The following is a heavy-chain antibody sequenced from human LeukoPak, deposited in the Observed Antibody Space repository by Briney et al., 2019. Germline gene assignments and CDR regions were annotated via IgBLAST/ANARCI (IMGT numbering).Heavy chain of an antibody. V-gene: IGHV3-49*04. Sequence: GRSLRLSCTASGFTFGDYAMSWVRQAPGKGLEWVGFIRSKAYGGTTEYAASVKGRFTISRDDFKSIAYLQMNSLKTEDTAVYYCTRDPRITIFGVVPDPWGQGTLVTVSS. CDR3: TRDPRITIFGVVPDP. D-gene: IGHD3-3*01. CDR1: GFTFGDYA. CDR2: IRSKAYGGTT. J-gene: IGHJ5*02.